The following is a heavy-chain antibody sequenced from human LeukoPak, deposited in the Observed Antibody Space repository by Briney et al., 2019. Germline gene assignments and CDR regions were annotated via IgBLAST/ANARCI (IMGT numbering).Heavy chain of an antibody. J-gene: IGHJ4*02. Sequence: ASVKVSCKASGYTFTSYYIHWVRQAPGQGLEWMGIISPSGDSTTYAQKFEGRVTMTRATSRSTVYMELTSLRSEDTAVYYCARDRGGSGYPLGDYWGQGTLVTVSS. CDR2: ISPSGDST. CDR3: ARDRGGSGYPLGDY. D-gene: IGHD3-22*01. CDR1: GYTFTSYY. V-gene: IGHV1-46*01.